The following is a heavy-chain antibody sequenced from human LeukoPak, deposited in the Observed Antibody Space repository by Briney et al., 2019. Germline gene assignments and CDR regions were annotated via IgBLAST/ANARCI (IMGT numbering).Heavy chain of an antibody. CDR2: INPSGGST. CDR3: AREGVYYDFWSGSFDY. CDR1: GYTFTSYY. J-gene: IGHJ4*02. V-gene: IGHV1-46*01. D-gene: IGHD3-3*01. Sequence: HEASVKVSCKASGYTFTSYYMHWVRQAPGQGLEWTGIINPSGGSTSYAQKFQGRVTITRDTSASTAYMELSSLRSEDMAVYYCAREGVYYDFWSGSFDYWGQGTLVTVSS.